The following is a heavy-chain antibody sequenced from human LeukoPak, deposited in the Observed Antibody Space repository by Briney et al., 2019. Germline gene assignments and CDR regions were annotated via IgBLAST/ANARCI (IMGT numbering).Heavy chain of an antibody. V-gene: IGHV4-34*01. CDR3: ARRRFGELSWVAFDI. D-gene: IGHD3-10*01. CDR2: INHSGST. J-gene: IGHJ3*02. Sequence: PSETLSLTCAVYGGSFSGYYWSWIRQPPGKGLEWIGEINHSGSTNYNPSLKSRVTISVDTSKNQFSLKLSSVTAADTAVYYCARRRFGELSWVAFDIWGQGTMVTVSS. CDR1: GGSFSGYY.